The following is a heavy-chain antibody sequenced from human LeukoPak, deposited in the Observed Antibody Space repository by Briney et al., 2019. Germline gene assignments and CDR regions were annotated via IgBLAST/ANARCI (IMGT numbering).Heavy chain of an antibody. V-gene: IGHV3-21*01. Sequence: NPGGSLRLSCAASGFTFSSYEMNWVRQAPGKGLEWVSSISSSSSYIYYADSVKGRFTISRDNAKNSLYLQMNSLRAEDTAVYYCARADWDTAMIDYWGQGTLVTVSS. CDR2: ISSSSSYI. CDR1: GFTFSSYE. CDR3: ARADWDTAMIDY. J-gene: IGHJ4*02. D-gene: IGHD5-18*01.